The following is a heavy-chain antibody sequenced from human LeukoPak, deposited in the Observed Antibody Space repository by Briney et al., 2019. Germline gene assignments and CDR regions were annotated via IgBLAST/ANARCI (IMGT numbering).Heavy chain of an antibody. J-gene: IGHJ4*02. CDR1: GFTFGSYS. D-gene: IGHD3-10*01. CDR2: ISSSSGTI. Sequence: GGSLRLSCEASGFTFGSYSMNWVRQAPGKGLEWVSYISSSSGTIYYADSVRGRFTMSRDNAKNSLYLQMNSLRVEDTAVYFCARGFSGTYYYGSGSSDYWGRGTLVTVSS. V-gene: IGHV3-48*04. CDR3: ARGFSGTYYYGSGSSDY.